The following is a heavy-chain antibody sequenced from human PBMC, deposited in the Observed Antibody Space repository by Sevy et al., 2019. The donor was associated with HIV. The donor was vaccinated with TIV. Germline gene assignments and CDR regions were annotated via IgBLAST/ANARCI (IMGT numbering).Heavy chain of an antibody. CDR1: GFTFRSYT. J-gene: IGHJ4*02. V-gene: IGHV3-21*01. Sequence: GGSLRLSCVASGFTFRSYTMKWVRQAPGKGLECVSSISSSGSYIYYADSVKGRFTMSRDDAKNSLYLQMNTLRAEDAALYYCARVRQYDTGDFDYWGQGTLVTVSS. D-gene: IGHD3-22*01. CDR3: ARVRQYDTGDFDY. CDR2: ISSSGSYI.